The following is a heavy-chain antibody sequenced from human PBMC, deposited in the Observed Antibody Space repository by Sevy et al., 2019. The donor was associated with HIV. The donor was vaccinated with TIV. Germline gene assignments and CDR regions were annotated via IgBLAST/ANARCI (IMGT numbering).Heavy chain of an antibody. CDR3: AYSGSYYGFDY. CDR2: INPSGGST. J-gene: IGHJ4*02. Sequence: ASVKVSCKASGYTFTSYYMHWVRQAPGRGLEWMGIINPSGGSTSYAQKFQGRVTMTRDTSTSTVYMELSSLRSEDTAVYYCAYSGSYYGFDYWGQGTLVTVSS. V-gene: IGHV1-46*01. D-gene: IGHD1-26*01. CDR1: GYTFTSYY.